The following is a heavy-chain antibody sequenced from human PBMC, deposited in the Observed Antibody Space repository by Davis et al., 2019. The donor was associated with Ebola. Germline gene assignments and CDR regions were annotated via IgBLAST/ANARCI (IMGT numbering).Heavy chain of an antibody. D-gene: IGHD2-8*01. CDR3: ARGMYYYYGMDV. Sequence: MPSETLSLTCTVSGGSISSYYWSWIRQPPGKGLEWIGYIYYSGSTNYNPSLKSRVTISVDTSKNQFSLKLSSVTAADTAVYYCARGMYYYYGMDVWGQGTTVTVSS. V-gene: IGHV4-59*12. CDR1: GGSISSYY. J-gene: IGHJ6*02. CDR2: IYYSGST.